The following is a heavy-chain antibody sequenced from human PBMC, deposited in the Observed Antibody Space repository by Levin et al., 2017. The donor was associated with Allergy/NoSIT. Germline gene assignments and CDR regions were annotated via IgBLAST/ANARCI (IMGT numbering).Heavy chain of an antibody. D-gene: IGHD2-8*02. Sequence: GESLKISCKASGYTFTSYGISWVRQAPGQGLEWMGWITAYNGNTNYAQKLQGRVTMTTDTSTSTAYMELRSLRSDDTAVYYCARELLSDCTGGVCFPFDPWGQGTLVTVSS. J-gene: IGHJ5*02. CDR1: GYTFTSYG. CDR3: ARELLSDCTGGVCFPFDP. V-gene: IGHV1-18*01. CDR2: ITAYNGNT.